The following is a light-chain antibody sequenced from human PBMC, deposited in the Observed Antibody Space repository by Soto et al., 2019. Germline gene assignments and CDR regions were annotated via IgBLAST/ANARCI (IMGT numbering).Light chain of an antibody. J-gene: IGLJ2*01. CDR1: SSNIGGNT. Sequence: QTVVTQPPSASGTPGQRVTIYCSGSSSNIGGNTVNWYQHLPGTAPKLLIYGTYQRPSGVPDRISGSNSGTSASLAISGLQSEDEADYYCAAWDDRLNGVVFGGGTKVTVL. CDR3: AAWDDRLNGVV. CDR2: GTY. V-gene: IGLV1-44*01.